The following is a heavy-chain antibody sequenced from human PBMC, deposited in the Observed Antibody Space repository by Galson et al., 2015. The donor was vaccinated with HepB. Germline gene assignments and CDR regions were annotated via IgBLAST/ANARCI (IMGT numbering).Heavy chain of an antibody. V-gene: IGHV1-69*13. CDR3: ARDSFGEQLDRSYYYGMDV. CDR1: GGTFSSYA. D-gene: IGHD6-6*01. J-gene: IGHJ6*02. Sequence: SVKVSCKASGGTFSSYAISWVRQAPGQGLEWMGGIIPIFGTANYAQKFQGRVTITADESTSTAYMELSSLRSEDTAVYYCARDSFGEQLDRSYYYGMDVWGQGTTVTVSS. CDR2: IIPIFGTA.